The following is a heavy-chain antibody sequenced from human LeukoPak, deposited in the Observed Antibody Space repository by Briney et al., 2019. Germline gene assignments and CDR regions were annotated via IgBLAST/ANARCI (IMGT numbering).Heavy chain of an antibody. CDR3: ARVKTGVDHFYYYYMDV. Sequence: PSETLSLTCTVSGGSISSGSYYWSWIRQPAGKGLEWIGRIYTSGSTNYSPSLKSRVTTSVDTSKNQFSLKLSSVTAEDTAVYYCARVKTGVDHFYYYYMDVWGKGTTVTVSS. V-gene: IGHV4-61*02. CDR2: IYTSGST. D-gene: IGHD1-14*01. CDR1: GGSISSGSYY. J-gene: IGHJ6*03.